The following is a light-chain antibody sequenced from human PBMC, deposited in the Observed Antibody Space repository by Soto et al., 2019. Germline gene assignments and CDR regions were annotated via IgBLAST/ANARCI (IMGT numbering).Light chain of an antibody. CDR1: QSVSFN. V-gene: IGKV3-15*01. J-gene: IGKJ1*01. CDR3: QQYNNWPRT. CDR2: GAS. Sequence: EIVMTQSPATVSVSPGERVTLPCRASQSVSFNLVWYQQKPGQAPRLLIYGASTRATGIPARCSGGGSGTEFTLTISSLQSEAFAVYYCQQYNNWPRTFGQGTKVDIK.